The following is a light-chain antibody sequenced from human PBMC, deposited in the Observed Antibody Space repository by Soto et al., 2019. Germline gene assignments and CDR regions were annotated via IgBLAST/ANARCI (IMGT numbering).Light chain of an antibody. Sequence: DIQLTQSPSFLSACVGDRVTITCRASQGISTYLAWYQQKPGKAPKLLIYAASTLQSGVPSRFSGSASGTEFTLTISSLQPEDFATYYCQQLKSYPITFGHGTRLEIK. CDR1: QGISTY. CDR2: AAS. V-gene: IGKV1-9*01. CDR3: QQLKSYPIT. J-gene: IGKJ5*01.